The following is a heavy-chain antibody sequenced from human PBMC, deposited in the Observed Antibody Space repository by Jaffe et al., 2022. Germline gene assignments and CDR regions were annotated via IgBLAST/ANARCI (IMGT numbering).Heavy chain of an antibody. V-gene: IGHV3-30*02. CDR3: AKDLTSWYYGSGSPNWFDP. CDR1: GFTFSSYG. J-gene: IGHJ5*02. D-gene: IGHD3-10*01. CDR2: IRYDGSNK. Sequence: QVQLVESGGGVVQPGGSLRLSCAASGFTFSSYGMHWVRQAPGKGLEWVAFIRYDGSNKYYADSVKGRFTISRDNSKNTLYLQMNSLRAEDTAVYYCAKDLTSWYYGSGSPNWFDPWGQGTLVTVSS.